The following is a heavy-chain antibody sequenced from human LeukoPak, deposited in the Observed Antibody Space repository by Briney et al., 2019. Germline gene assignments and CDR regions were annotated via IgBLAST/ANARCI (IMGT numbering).Heavy chain of an antibody. V-gene: IGHV1-2*02. CDR3: ARGGYSSSQPSNWFDP. J-gene: IGHJ5*02. D-gene: IGHD6-13*01. Sequence: ASVKVSCKASGYTFTGYYMHWVRQAPGQGLEWMGWINPNSGGTNSAQKFQGRVTMTRDTSISTAYMELSRLRSDDTAVYYCARGGYSSSQPSNWFDPWGQGTLVTVSS. CDR2: INPNSGGT. CDR1: GYTFTGYY.